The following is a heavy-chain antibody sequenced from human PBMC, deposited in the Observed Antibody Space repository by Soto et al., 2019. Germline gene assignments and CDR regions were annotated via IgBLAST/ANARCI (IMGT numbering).Heavy chain of an antibody. CDR3: ARGYSSSSAAFDY. V-gene: IGHV3-30-3*01. D-gene: IGHD6-13*01. CDR1: GFTFSSYW. J-gene: IGHJ4*02. Sequence: GGSLRLSCAASGFTFSSYWMSWVRQAPGKGLEWVAIISYDASNKYYTDSVKGRFTISRDNSKSTLYLQMNSLRAEDTAVYYCARGYSSSSAAFDYWGQGTLVTVSS. CDR2: ISYDASNK.